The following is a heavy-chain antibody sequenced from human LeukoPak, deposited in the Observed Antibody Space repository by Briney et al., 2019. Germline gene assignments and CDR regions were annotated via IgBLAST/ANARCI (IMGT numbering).Heavy chain of an antibody. D-gene: IGHD4-17*01. V-gene: IGHV4-38-2*02. J-gene: IGHJ4*02. CDR3: ARSSGSSDYDN. CDR1: GYSISSGYY. Sequence: SETLSLTCTVYGYSISSGYYWGWIRQPPGKGLEWIGSIYHSGSTYYNPSLKSRVTISVDTSKNQFSLRLNSVTAGDTAVYYCARSSGSSDYDNWGQGTLVTVSS. CDR2: IYHSGST.